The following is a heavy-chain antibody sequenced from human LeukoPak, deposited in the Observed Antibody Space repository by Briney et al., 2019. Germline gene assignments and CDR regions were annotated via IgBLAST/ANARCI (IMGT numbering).Heavy chain of an antibody. J-gene: IGHJ5*02. CDR3: AREGRGLAPLRQFEP. CDR2: IYTSGST. V-gene: IGHV4-4*07. Sequence: SETLSLICTVSGGSISSYYWSWIRQPAGKGLEWIGHIYTSGSTNYNPSLKSRVTFSLDTSKNQFSLKLSSVTAADTAVYYCAREGRGLAPLRQFEPWGQGTLVPVSS. CDR1: GGSISSYY. D-gene: IGHD6-19*01.